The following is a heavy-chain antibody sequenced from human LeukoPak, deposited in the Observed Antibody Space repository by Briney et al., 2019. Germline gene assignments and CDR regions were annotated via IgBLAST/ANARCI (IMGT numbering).Heavy chain of an antibody. CDR2: INPYTGAT. CDR1: GYSYTDSY. Sequence: ASVKVSCKASGYSYTDSYLHWVRQAPGQGLEWMAWINPYTGATSSAQKFQGRVTLTTDTSVTTAYMDLDGLKSDDAAVYFCARGPIGGLRKGFDIWGQGTLVTVSS. J-gene: IGHJ4*02. CDR3: ARGPIGGLRKGFDI. D-gene: IGHD1-26*01. V-gene: IGHV1-2*02.